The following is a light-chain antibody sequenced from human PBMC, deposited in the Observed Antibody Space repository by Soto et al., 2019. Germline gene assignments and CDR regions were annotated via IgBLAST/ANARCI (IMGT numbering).Light chain of an antibody. J-gene: IGLJ2*01. CDR2: VGTGGIVG. Sequence: QLVLTQPPSASASLGASVTLTCTLTSVYSYYKVDWYQQRPGKGPRFVMRVGTGGIVGSKGDGIPDRFSVLGSGLNRYLTIKNIQEEDESDYHCGADHGTGSNFVYVFGGGTKVTVL. CDR1: SVYSYYK. V-gene: IGLV9-49*01. CDR3: GADHGTGSNFVYV.